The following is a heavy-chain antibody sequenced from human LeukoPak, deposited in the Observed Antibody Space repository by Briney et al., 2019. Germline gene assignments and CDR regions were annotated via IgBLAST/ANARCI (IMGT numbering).Heavy chain of an antibody. CDR1: GGSISSSSYY. Sequence: PSETLSLTCTVSGGSISSSSYYWGWIRQPPGKGLEWIGSIYYSGSTYYNPSLKSRVTISVDTSKNQFSLKLSSVTAADTAVYYCTRRTILTGSDYWGRGTLVTVSS. V-gene: IGHV4-39*01. CDR3: TRRTILTGSDY. CDR2: IYYSGST. D-gene: IGHD3-9*01. J-gene: IGHJ4*02.